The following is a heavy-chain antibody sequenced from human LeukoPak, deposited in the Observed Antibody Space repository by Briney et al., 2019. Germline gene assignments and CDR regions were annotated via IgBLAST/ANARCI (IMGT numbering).Heavy chain of an antibody. CDR3: ATTIGGYNYGPSFDY. D-gene: IGHD5-18*01. CDR1: GFTFSSYA. V-gene: IGHV3-23*01. CDR2: ISGSGGST. J-gene: IGHJ4*02. Sequence: GGSLRLSCAASGFTFSSYAMNWVRQAPGKGLEWVSVISGSGGSTHYADSVKGRFTISRDNSKNTLYLQMNSLRAEDKAVYYCATTIGGYNYGPSFDYWGQGTLVTVSS.